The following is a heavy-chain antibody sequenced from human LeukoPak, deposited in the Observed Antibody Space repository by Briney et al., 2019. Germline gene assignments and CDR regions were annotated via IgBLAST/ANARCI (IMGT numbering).Heavy chain of an antibody. CDR2: TYSGGTT. D-gene: IGHD3-3*01. Sequence: GGSLRLSCAASGFTVTSSYINWVRQAPGKGLEWISVTYSGGTTYYSESVKDRFIVSRDNSKNTLYLQMSSLTGEDTAIYYCARDPSGTTIDNYYTLPKGMDVWGQGTTVTVSS. CDR1: GFTVTSSY. CDR3: ARDPSGTTIDNYYTLPKGMDV. V-gene: IGHV3-66*01. J-gene: IGHJ6*02.